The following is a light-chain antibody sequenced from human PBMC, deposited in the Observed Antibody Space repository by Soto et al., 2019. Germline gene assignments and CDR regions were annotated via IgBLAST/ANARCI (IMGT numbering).Light chain of an antibody. CDR3: LQDYNYPPT. J-gene: IGKJ1*01. CDR2: FAS. Sequence: AIQMTQSPSSLSASVGARVTITGRASQAIRNDLGWYQQKPGKAPKLLIYFASTLQSGVPSRFSGSGSGTDFTLTISSLQPEDFATYYCLQDYNYPPTFGQGTKVDIK. CDR1: QAIRND. V-gene: IGKV1-6*02.